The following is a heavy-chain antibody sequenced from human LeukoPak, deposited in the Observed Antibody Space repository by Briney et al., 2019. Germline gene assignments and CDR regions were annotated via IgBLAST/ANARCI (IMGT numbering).Heavy chain of an antibody. J-gene: IGHJ4*02. CDR2: INHSGSA. V-gene: IGHV4-34*01. Sequence: SETLSLTCAVYGGSFSGYYWSWIRQPPGKGLEWIGEINHSGSANYNPSLKSRVTISVDTSKNQSSLKLSSVTAADTAVYYCHKYYYDSSGYYQLDYWGQGTLVTVSS. CDR3: HKYYYDSSGYYQLDY. D-gene: IGHD3-22*01. CDR1: GGSFSGYY.